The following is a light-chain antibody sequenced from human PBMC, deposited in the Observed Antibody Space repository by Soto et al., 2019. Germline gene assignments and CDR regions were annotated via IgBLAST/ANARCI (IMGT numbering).Light chain of an antibody. CDR2: EVS. CDR1: SSDVGGYNY. Sequence: QSVLTQPPSASGSPGQSVTISCTGTSSDVGGYNYVSWYQQHPGKAPKLIIYEVSERPSGVPDRFSGSKSGNTASLTVSGLQAEDEADYYCNSYVGSNNVIFGGGTQLTVL. CDR3: NSYVGSNNVI. J-gene: IGLJ2*01. V-gene: IGLV2-8*01.